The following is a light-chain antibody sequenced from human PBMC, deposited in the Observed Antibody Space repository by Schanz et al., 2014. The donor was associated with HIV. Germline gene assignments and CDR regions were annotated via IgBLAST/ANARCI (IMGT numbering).Light chain of an antibody. J-gene: IGLJ1*01. CDR3: SSYTSSSPLGV. CDR2: DVS. Sequence: QSALTQPASVSGSPGQSITIPCTGTSSDVGGYNYVAWYQQHPGKAPKLMIYDVSDRPSGVSNRFSGSKSGNTASLSISGLQAEDEADYYCSSYTSSSPLGVFGTGTKPTVL. CDR1: SSDVGGYNY. V-gene: IGLV2-14*03.